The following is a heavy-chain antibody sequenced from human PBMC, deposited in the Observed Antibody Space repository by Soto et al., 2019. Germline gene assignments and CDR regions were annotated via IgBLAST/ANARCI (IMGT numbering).Heavy chain of an antibody. CDR1: GSTFTGYA. J-gene: IGHJ4*02. CDR2: INAGNGNT. V-gene: IGHV1-3*01. D-gene: IGHD5-12*01. Sequence: XSVKVCCKSSGSTFTGYAMDLVRQAPGQRLEWMGWINAGNGNTRYSQKFQGRVTITRDTSASTAYMELSSLRSEDTAVYYCARDQARYETYFDHWGQGTLVTVSS. CDR3: ARDQARYETYFDH.